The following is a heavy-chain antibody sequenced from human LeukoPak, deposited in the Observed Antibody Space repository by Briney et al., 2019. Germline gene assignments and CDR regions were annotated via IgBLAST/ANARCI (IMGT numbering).Heavy chain of an antibody. CDR2: IRYDGSNK. CDR1: AFTFSTYG. Sequence: PGGSLRLSCAASAFTFSTYGMHWVRQAPGKGLEWVAFIRYDGSNKYYADSVKGRFTISRDNSKNTLYLQMNSLRAEDTAVYYCAKDARITMVRGVMIDYWGQGTLVTVSS. D-gene: IGHD3-10*01. CDR3: AKDARITMVRGVMIDY. V-gene: IGHV3-30*02. J-gene: IGHJ4*02.